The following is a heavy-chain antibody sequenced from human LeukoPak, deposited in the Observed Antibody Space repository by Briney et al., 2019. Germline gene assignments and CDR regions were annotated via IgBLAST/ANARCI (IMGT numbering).Heavy chain of an antibody. V-gene: IGHV6-1*01. J-gene: IGHJ6*03. CDR1: GDSVSSNSAA. CDR3: AREGPYCSSTSCYRATDDYYYYYMDV. CDR2: TYYRSKWYN. D-gene: IGHD2-2*01. Sequence: SQTLSLTCAISGDSVSSNSAAWNWIRQSPSRGLEWLGRTYYRSKWYNDYAVSVKSRITINPDTSKNQFSLQLNSVTPEDTAVYYCAREGPYCSSTSCYRATDDYYYYYMDVWGKGTTVTVSS.